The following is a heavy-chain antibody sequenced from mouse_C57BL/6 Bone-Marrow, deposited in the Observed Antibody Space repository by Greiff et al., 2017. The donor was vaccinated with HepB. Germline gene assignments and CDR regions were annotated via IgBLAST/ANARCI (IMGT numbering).Heavy chain of an antibody. CDR2: ISNLAYSI. CDR3: ARLDWLLHYAMDY. V-gene: IGHV5-15*01. J-gene: IGHJ4*01. Sequence: DVHLVESGGGLVQPGGSLKLSCAASGFTFSDYGMAWVRQAPRKGPEWVAFISNLAYSIYYADTVTGRFTISRENAKNTLYLEMSSLRSEDTAMYYCARLDWLLHYAMDYWGQGTSVTVSS. CDR1: GFTFSDYG. D-gene: IGHD2-3*01.